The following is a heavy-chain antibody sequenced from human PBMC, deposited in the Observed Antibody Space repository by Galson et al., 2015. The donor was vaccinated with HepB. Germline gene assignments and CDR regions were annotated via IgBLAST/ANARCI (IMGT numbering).Heavy chain of an antibody. J-gene: IGHJ3*01. CDR3: ARDLSSSY. CDR2: IKQDGSEK. CDR1: GLTFSSYW. V-gene: IGHV3-7*03. D-gene: IGHD6-13*01. Sequence: SLRLSCAASGLTFSSYWMSWVRQAPGKGLEWVANIKQDGSEKYYVDSVKGRFTISRDNAKNSLYLQMNSLRAEDTAVYYCARDLSSSYWGQGTMVTASS.